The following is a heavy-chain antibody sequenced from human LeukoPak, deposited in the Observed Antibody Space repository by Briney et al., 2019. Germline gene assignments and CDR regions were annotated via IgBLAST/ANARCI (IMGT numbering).Heavy chain of an antibody. CDR2: IYPGDSDT. Sequence: GESLKISCKGSGYSFISYWIGWVRQLPGKGLEWMGIIYPGDSDTRYSPSFQGQVTISADKSISTAYLQWSSLKASDTAMYYCARSHGSGSYYGDAFDIWGQGTMVTVSS. J-gene: IGHJ3*02. V-gene: IGHV5-51*01. CDR1: GYSFISYW. CDR3: ARSHGSGSYYGDAFDI. D-gene: IGHD3-10*01.